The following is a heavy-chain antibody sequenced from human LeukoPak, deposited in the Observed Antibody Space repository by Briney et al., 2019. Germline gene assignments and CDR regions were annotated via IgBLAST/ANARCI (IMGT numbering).Heavy chain of an antibody. CDR1: GGSFSGYY. J-gene: IGHJ4*02. CDR3: ARLTGGVPFDY. D-gene: IGHD7-27*01. CDR2: INHSGST. V-gene: IGHV4-34*01. Sequence: SETLSLTCAVYGGSFSGYYWSWIRQPPGKGLEWIGEINHSGSTNYNPSLKSRVTISVDTSKNQFSLKLSSVTAADTTVYYCARLTGGVPFDYWGQGTLVTVSS.